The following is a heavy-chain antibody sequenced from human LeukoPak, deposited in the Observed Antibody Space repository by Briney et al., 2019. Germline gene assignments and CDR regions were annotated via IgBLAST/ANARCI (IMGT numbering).Heavy chain of an antibody. V-gene: IGHV3-74*01. CDR3: ARAGGYSYSPSQY. J-gene: IGHJ4*02. CDR1: GFTFSSYW. CDR2: SNGDGSTT. Sequence: GGSLRLSCAASGFTFSSYWMHWVRQAPGKGLVWVSHSNGDGSTTSYADSVKGRFTISRDNAKNTLYLQMNSLRAEDTAVYYCARAGGYSYSPSQYWGQGTQVTVSS. D-gene: IGHD5-18*01.